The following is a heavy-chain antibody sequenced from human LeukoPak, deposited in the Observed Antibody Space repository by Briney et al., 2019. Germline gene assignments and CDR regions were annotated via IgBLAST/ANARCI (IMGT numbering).Heavy chain of an antibody. Sequence: SSETLSLTCSVSGGSISSSRYYWGWIRQPPGKGLEWIGSIYYSGSTYYNPSLKSRVTISVDRSKNQFSLRLASVTAADTAVFYCARSGGYCSGGRCYNFDSWGQGTLVTVSS. D-gene: IGHD2-15*01. J-gene: IGHJ4*02. V-gene: IGHV4-39*07. CDR3: ARSGGYCSGGRCYNFDS. CDR2: IYYSGST. CDR1: GGSISSSRYY.